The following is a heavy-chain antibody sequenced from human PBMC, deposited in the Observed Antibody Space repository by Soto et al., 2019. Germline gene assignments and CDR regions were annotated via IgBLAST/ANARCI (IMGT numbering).Heavy chain of an antibody. D-gene: IGHD1-26*01. CDR1: GYTFPSSG. Sequence: ASAQVTFTASGYTFPSSGISWVRQAPGQGLEWMGWISAYNGNTHFAQKFQGRVTMTTDTSTTTAYMELRSLRSDDTAVYYCARTPAGGSSLLWGQGTLVTVSS. V-gene: IGHV1-18*01. CDR2: ISAYNGNT. J-gene: IGHJ4*02. CDR3: ARTPAGGSSLL.